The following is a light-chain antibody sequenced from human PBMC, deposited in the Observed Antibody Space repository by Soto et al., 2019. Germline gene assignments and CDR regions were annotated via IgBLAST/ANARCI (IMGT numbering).Light chain of an antibody. CDR1: QSISSY. Sequence: DIQMTQSPSSLSASVGNRVTITCRASQSISSYLNWYQQKPGKAPKFLIFAASSLQSGVPSRFSGSGSGTDFTLTISSLQPEDFATYYCQQSYSSPWTFGQGTKWIS. CDR3: QQSYSSPWT. CDR2: AAS. J-gene: IGKJ1*01. V-gene: IGKV1-39*01.